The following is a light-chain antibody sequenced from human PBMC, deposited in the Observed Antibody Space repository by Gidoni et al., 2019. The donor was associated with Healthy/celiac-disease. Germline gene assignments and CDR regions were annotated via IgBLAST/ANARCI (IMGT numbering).Light chain of an antibody. V-gene: IGKV1-9*01. J-gene: IGKJ4*01. CDR1: QGISSY. CDR3: QQLNSYPQLT. CDR2: AAS. Sequence: DIQLTQPPSFLSASVGDRVTITCRASQGISSYLAWYQQKPGKAPKLLIYAASTLQSGVPSRFSGSGSGTEFTLTISSLQPEDVATYYCQQLNSYPQLTFGGGTKVEIK.